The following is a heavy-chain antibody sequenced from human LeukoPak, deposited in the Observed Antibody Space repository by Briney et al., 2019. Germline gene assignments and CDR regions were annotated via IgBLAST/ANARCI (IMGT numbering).Heavy chain of an antibody. V-gene: IGHV3-9*01. J-gene: IGHJ4*02. D-gene: IGHD3-10*01. CDR2: ISWNSGSI. CDR1: GFTFDDYA. CDR3: AKDKISYGSGSQGLFDY. Sequence: GGSLRFSCAASGFTFDDYAMHWVRQAPGEGLEWVSGISWNSGSIGYADSVKGRFTISRDNAKNSLYLQMNSLRAEDTALYYCAKDKISYGSGSQGLFDYWGQGTLVTVSS.